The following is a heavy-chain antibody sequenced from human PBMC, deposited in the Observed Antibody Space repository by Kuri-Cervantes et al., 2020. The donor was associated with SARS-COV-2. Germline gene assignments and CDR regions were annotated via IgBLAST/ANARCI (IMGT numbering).Heavy chain of an antibody. Sequence: LSLTCAASGFTVSSNYMSWVRQAPGKGLVWVSRINPDGSYTNNADSVKGRFTLSRDNAKNMLFLQMNSLRAEDTAAYYCVRDGDHWNFDYWGQGTLVTVSS. CDR1: GFTVSSNY. CDR3: VRDGDHWNFDY. D-gene: IGHD1-1*01. V-gene: IGHV3-74*01. J-gene: IGHJ4*02. CDR2: INPDGSYT.